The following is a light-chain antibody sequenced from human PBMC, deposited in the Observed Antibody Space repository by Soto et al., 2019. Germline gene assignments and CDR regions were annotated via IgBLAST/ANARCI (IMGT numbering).Light chain of an antibody. CDR2: DVS. CDR3: CSYAGRPRYV. CDR1: SSDVGGYNY. J-gene: IGLJ1*01. V-gene: IGLV2-11*01. Sequence: SALTQPRSVSGSPGQSVTISCTGTSSDVGGYNYVSWYQQHPGKAPKVMIYDVSERPSGVPDRFSGSKSGNTASLTISGLQSEDEADYYCCSYAGRPRYVFGTGTKVTVL.